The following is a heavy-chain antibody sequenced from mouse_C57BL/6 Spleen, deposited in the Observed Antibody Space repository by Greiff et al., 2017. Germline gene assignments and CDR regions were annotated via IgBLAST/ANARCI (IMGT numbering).Heavy chain of an antibody. V-gene: IGHV1-80*01. CDR2: IYPGDGDT. CDR3: ARAGSNYWYFDV. J-gene: IGHJ1*03. CDR1: GYAFSSYW. D-gene: IGHD2-5*01. Sequence: QVQLQQSGAELVKPGASVKISCKASGYAFSSYWMNWVQQRPGKGLEWIGQIYPGDGDTNYNGKFKGKATLTADKSSSTAYMQLSSLTSEDSAVYFCARAGSNYWYFDVWGTGTTVTVSS.